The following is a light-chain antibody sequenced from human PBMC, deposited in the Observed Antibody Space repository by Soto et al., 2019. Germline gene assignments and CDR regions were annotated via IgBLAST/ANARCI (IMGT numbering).Light chain of an antibody. J-gene: IGKJ1*01. Sequence: EIVLTHSPGTLSLSPWERADLSGRASQSVSSYLAWYQQKPGQAPRLLIYGASNRATGIPDRFSGSGSGTDFTLTISSLQSEDFAVYYCQNHNNAPWTFGQGTKVDIK. V-gene: IGKV3-11*01. CDR1: QSVSSY. CDR3: QNHNNAPWT. CDR2: GAS.